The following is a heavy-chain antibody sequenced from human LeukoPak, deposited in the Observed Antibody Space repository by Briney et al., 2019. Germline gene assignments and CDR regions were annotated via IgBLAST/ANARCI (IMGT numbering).Heavy chain of an antibody. Sequence: ASVKVSCKASGGTFSSYAISWVRQAPGQGLEWMGWISAYNGNTNYAQKLQGRVTMTTDTSTSTAYMELRSLRSDDTAVYYCARPSVATTFGGVIVDYFDYWGQGTLVTVSS. J-gene: IGHJ4*02. D-gene: IGHD3-16*02. CDR3: ARPSVATTFGGVIVDYFDY. CDR1: GGTFSSYA. CDR2: ISAYNGNT. V-gene: IGHV1-18*01.